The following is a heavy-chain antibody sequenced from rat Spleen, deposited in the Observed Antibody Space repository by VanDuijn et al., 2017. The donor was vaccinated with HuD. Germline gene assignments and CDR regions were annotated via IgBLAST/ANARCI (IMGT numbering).Heavy chain of an antibody. CDR2: INIGGGNT. V-gene: IGHV5-25*01. CDR3: VRLLGAPDWYFDF. Sequence: EVRLVESDGGLVQPGRSLKLSCAASGFTFSNYYMAWVRQAPTKGLEWVASINIGGGNTYYRGSVKGRFTISRDNAKSTLYLQMDSLKSEDTATYYCVRLLGAPDWYFDFWGPGTMVTVSS. D-gene: IGHD5-1*01. J-gene: IGHJ1*01. CDR1: GFTFSNYY.